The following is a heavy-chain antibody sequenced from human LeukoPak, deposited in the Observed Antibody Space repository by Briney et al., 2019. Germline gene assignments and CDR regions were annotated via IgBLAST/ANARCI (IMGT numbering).Heavy chain of an antibody. CDR3: ARLRNYYALDY. D-gene: IGHD3-10*01. J-gene: IGHJ4*02. V-gene: IGHV4-30-4*01. CDR2: IYYSGST. Sequence: SETLSLTCTVSGGSISSGDYYWSWIRQPPGKGLEWIGYIYYSGSTYYNPSLKSRVTISVDTSKNQFSLELNSVTAADTAVYYCARLRNYYALDYWGQGTLVTVSS. CDR1: GGSISSGDYY.